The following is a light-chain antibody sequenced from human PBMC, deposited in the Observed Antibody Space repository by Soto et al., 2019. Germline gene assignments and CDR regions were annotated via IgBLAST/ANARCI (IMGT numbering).Light chain of an antibody. CDR2: EDS. J-gene: IGLJ1*01. Sequence: QSVLTQPASVSWSPGQSITISGTGSSSDVGNYNLVSWYQQHPGKAPKLMIYEDSKWPSGVSNRFSGSKSGNTAYLTISGLQAEDEADYYCWSYAVGRTYVFGTGTKVTVL. CDR3: WSYAVGRTYV. V-gene: IGLV2-23*01. CDR1: SSDVGNYNL.